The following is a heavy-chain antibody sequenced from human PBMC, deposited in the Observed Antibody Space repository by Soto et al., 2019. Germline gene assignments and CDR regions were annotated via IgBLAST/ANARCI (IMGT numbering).Heavy chain of an antibody. J-gene: IGHJ4*02. CDR1: GYTFTGHY. V-gene: IGHV1-2*02. D-gene: IGHD5-12*01. CDR2: IGPESGAT. Sequence: ASVKVSCKASGYTFTGHYIHWVRQAPEQGPEWMGEIGPESGATRYAQKFQGRVTMTMDMSITTVYMELSNLSPDDTAVYYCGRGRSGQIVVFYWGQGTPVTSPQ. CDR3: GRGRSGQIVVFY.